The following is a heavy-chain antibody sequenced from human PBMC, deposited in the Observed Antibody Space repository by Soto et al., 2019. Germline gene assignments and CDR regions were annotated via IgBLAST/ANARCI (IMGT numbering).Heavy chain of an antibody. CDR3: ARDSSWNDVTYYYYYYGMDV. CDR2: ISSSSTYR. D-gene: IGHD1-1*01. V-gene: IGHV3-21*01. Sequence: EVQLVESGGGLVKPGGSLRLSCAASGFTFSSYSINWVRQAPGKGLEWVSSISSSSTYRNYADSVKGRFTISRDNAKNSLYLQMNSLRAEDTAVYYCARDSSWNDVTYYYYYYGMDVWGQGTTVTVSS. J-gene: IGHJ6*02. CDR1: GFTFSSYS.